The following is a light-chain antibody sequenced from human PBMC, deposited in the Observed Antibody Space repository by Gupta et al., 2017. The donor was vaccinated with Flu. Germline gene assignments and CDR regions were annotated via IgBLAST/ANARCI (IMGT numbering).Light chain of an antibody. V-gene: IGKV3-15*01. J-gene: IGKJ2*01. CDR3: QQYNNWPPYT. CDR2: AAS. Sequence: EILMTQSPATLSVSPRERATLSCRASQSVSNNLAWYQQKPGQAPRLLIYAASTRATGIPARFSGSGSGTEFTLTISSLQSEDFAVYYCQQYNNWPPYTFGQGTKLEIK. CDR1: QSVSNN.